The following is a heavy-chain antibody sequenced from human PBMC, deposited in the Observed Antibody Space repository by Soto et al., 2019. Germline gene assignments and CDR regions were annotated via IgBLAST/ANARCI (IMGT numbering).Heavy chain of an antibody. D-gene: IGHD3-3*01. Sequence: QVQLVESGGGVVQPGRSLRLSCAASGFTFSIYGMHWVRQAPGKGLEWVAAISYDGSDKYYGDFVKGRFTISTDNSKNTLYLQMICLRTADTAVYYYTNPINVQRFFEWSSGMEVWGRWTTVAVSS. J-gene: IGHJ6*02. CDR3: TNPINVQRFFEWSSGMEV. CDR1: GFTFSIYG. CDR2: ISYDGSDK. V-gene: IGHV3-30*18.